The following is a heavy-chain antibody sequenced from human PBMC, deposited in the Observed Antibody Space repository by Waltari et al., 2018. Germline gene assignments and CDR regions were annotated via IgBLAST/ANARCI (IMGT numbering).Heavy chain of an antibody. CDR3: ARTGNSGSYPDAFDI. CDR1: GGSISSSSYY. J-gene: IGHJ3*02. CDR2: IYYSGST. D-gene: IGHD1-26*01. Sequence: QLQLQESGPGLVKPSETLSLTCTVPGGSISSSSYYWGWIRQPPGKGLEWIGSIYYSGSTYYNPSLKSRVTISVDTSKNQFSLKLSSVTAADTAVYYCARTGNSGSYPDAFDIWGQGTMVTVSS. V-gene: IGHV4-39*01.